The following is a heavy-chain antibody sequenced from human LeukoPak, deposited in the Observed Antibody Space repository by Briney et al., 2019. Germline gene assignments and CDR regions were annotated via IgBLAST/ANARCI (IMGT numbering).Heavy chain of an antibody. Sequence: PSETLSLTCTVSGGSISSSSYYWGWIRQPPGKGLEWTGSIHYSGSTYYNPSLKSRVTIYVDTSKNQFSLKLSSVTAADTAVYYCARWGPGIAAAGTSDAFDIWGQGTMVTVSS. J-gene: IGHJ3*02. V-gene: IGHV4-39*01. D-gene: IGHD6-13*01. CDR2: IHYSGST. CDR3: ARWGPGIAAAGTSDAFDI. CDR1: GGSISSSSYY.